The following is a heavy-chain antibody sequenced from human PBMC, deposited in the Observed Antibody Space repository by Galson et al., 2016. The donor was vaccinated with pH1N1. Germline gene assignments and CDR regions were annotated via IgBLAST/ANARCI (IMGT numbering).Heavy chain of an antibody. CDR3: ARVRLILPGDPTGYFDL. D-gene: IGHD7-27*01. CDR1: GFTFSSSW. V-gene: IGHV3-74*01. CDR2: ISTEGSSV. Sequence: SLRLSCAASGFTFSSSWMHWVRQVPGKGLVWVSRISTEGSSVSYADSVKGRFTISRDNARSTLYLEMNSLTAEDTALYYCARVRLILPGDPTGYFDLWGQGALVTVSS. J-gene: IGHJ4*02.